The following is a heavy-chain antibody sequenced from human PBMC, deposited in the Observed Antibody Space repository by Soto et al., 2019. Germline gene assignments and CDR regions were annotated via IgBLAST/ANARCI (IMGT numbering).Heavy chain of an antibody. Sequence: GGSLRLSCAASGFTFSSYDMHWVRQAAGKGLEWVLGIGSAGDTYYQGSVKDRFTISRENAKNSLYLQMNSLRAGDTALYYCARGWLATGGSLSYMDVWGKGTTVTVS. CDR2: IGSAGDT. V-gene: IGHV3-13*01. CDR3: ARGWLATGGSLSYMDV. CDR1: GFTFSSYD. J-gene: IGHJ6*03. D-gene: IGHD6-13*01.